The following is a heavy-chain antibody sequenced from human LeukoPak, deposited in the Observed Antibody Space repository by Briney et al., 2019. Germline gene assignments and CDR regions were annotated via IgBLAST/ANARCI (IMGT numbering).Heavy chain of an antibody. J-gene: IGHJ4*02. Sequence: PSETLSLTCTVSGYSISSGYYWGWIRQPPGKGLEWIGNIYHSGSTFYNPSLKSRVTISVDTSKNQFSLKLSSVTAADTAVYYCATLVVTATHYDYWGQGTLVTVSS. CDR2: IYHSGST. D-gene: IGHD2-21*02. CDR1: GYSISSGYY. CDR3: ATLVVTATHYDY. V-gene: IGHV4-38-2*02.